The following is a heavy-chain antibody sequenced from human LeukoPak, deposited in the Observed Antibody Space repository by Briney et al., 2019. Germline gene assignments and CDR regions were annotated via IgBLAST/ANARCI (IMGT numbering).Heavy chain of an antibody. D-gene: IGHD3-16*01. J-gene: IGHJ4*02. CDR3: ARSGEGQLSG. CDR2: ISNTGSPI. Sequence: PGGSLRLSCAASGFTFRDYFMSWVRQAPGEGLEWISYISNTGSPIYFADSVKGRFTISRDNAKNSLYLQMNSLRAEDTAVYYCARSGEGQLSGWGQGTLVTVSS. V-gene: IGHV3-11*01. CDR1: GFTFRDYF.